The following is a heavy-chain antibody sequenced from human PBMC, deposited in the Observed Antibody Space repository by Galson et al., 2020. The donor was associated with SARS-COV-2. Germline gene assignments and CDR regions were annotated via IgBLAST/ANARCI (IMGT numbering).Heavy chain of an antibody. Sequence: SQTLSLTCALSVDIVSTTVAAWNWTRQPPSRGLEWLGMTYYRSKWYNDYAVSVKSRITINPDTSKNQFSLQLNSVTPEDTAVYYCARELSPTAGSRQAVNYWGKGTLVTVSS. D-gene: IGHD1-1*01. CDR2: TYYRSKWYN. V-gene: IGHV6-1*01. J-gene: IGHJ4*02. CDR3: ARELSPTAGSRQAVNY. CDR1: VDIVSTTVAA.